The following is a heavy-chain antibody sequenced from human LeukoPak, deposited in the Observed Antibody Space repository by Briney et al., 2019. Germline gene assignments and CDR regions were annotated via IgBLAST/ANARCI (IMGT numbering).Heavy chain of an antibody. CDR2: IYYSGST. Sequence: SETPSLTCTVSGGSISSSSYYWGWIRQPPGKGLEWIGSIYYSGSTYYNPSLKSRVTISVDTSKNQFSLKLSSVTAADTAVYYCASSDTAMVTIWFDPWGQGTLVTVSS. CDR1: GGSISSSSYY. J-gene: IGHJ5*02. CDR3: ASSDTAMVTIWFDP. V-gene: IGHV4-39*01. D-gene: IGHD5-18*01.